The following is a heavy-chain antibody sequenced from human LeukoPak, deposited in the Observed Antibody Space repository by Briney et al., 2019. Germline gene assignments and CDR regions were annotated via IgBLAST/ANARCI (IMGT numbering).Heavy chain of an antibody. Sequence: GGSLRLSCAASGFTFSDYYMSWIRQAPGKGLEWVSYISSSSSYTNYADSVKGRSNISRDNAKNSLYLQMNSLRAEDTAVYYCARGVGARTPDAFDIWGQGTMVTVSS. CDR2: ISSSSSYT. V-gene: IGHV3-11*06. D-gene: IGHD1-26*01. J-gene: IGHJ3*02. CDR1: GFTFSDYY. CDR3: ARGVGARTPDAFDI.